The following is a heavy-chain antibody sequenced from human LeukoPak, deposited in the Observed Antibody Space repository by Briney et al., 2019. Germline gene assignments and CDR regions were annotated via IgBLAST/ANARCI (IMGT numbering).Heavy chain of an antibody. Sequence: GGSLRLSCAASGFTFSSYAMSWVRHAPGKGLEWVSAISGSGGSTYYADSVKGRFTISRDNSKNTLYLQMNSLRAEDTAVYYCAKGGPRGKLFQNFDYWGQGTLVTVSS. V-gene: IGHV3-23*01. D-gene: IGHD3-10*01. CDR3: AKGGPRGKLFQNFDY. CDR2: ISGSGGST. J-gene: IGHJ4*02. CDR1: GFTFSSYA.